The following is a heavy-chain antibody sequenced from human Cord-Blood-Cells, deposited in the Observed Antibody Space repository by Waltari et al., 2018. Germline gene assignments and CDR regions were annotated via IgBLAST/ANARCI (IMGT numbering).Heavy chain of an antibody. D-gene: IGHD4-4*01. CDR2: FDPEDGET. J-gene: IGHJ6*02. CDR3: ASAIIYSNYYYYYGMDV. Sequence: QVQTVQSGAEVKKHGASVKASCTVHGYTLTGLFMNSVRQAPGNGLEWMGGFDPEDGETIYAQKCQCRVTMTEDTSTDTAYMELSSLRSEDTSVYYCASAIIYSNYYYYYGMDVWGQLTTVTVSS. V-gene: IGHV1-24*01. CDR1: GYTLTGLF.